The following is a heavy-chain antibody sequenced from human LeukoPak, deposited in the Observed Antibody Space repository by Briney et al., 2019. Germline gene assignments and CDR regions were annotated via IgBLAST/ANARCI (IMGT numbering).Heavy chain of an antibody. CDR1: GFTFSSYW. V-gene: IGHV3-7*01. CDR2: IKQDGSEE. CDR3: ARRPAGDFDY. Sequence: GGSLRLSCAASGFTFSSYWMSGVREAPGKGLEWVANIKQDGSEEYYVDFVKGRFTISRDNAKNSLHLQMNSLRAEDTAIYYCARRPAGDFDYWGQGTLVTVSS. J-gene: IGHJ4*02.